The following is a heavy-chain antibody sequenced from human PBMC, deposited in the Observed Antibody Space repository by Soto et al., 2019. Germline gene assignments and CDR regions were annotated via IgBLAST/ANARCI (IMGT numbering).Heavy chain of an antibody. Sequence: EVQLVQSGAELKKPGESLKISCKGSGYSFTSYWIGRVRQMPGKGLEWMGIIYPGDSDTRYSPSFQGQVTISADKSISTAYLQWSSLKASDTAMYYCARTSAAGKYYYGMDVWGEGTTVTVSS. D-gene: IGHD6-13*01. J-gene: IGHJ6*01. CDR2: IYPGDSDT. V-gene: IGHV5-51*01. CDR1: GYSFTSYW. CDR3: ARTSAAGKYYYGMDV.